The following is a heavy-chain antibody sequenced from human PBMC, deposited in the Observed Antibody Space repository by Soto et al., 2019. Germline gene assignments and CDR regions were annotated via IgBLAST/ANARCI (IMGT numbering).Heavy chain of an antibody. J-gene: IGHJ6*02. V-gene: IGHV3-7*01. D-gene: IGHD3-3*01. CDR3: ARDTIFGVVINHYGMDV. CDR2: IKQDGSEK. Sequence: EVQLVESGGGLVQPGGSLRLSCAASGFTFSSYWMSWVRQAPGKGLEWVANIKQDGSEKYYVDSVKGRFTISRDNAKNSLYLQMNSLRAEDTAVYYCARDTIFGVVINHYGMDVWGQGTTVTVSS. CDR1: GFTFSSYW.